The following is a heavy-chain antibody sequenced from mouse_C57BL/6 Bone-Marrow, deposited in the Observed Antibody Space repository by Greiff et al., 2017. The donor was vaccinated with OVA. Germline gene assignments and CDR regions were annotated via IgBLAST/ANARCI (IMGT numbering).Heavy chain of an antibody. CDR1: GYTFTGYW. Sequence: QVQLKESGAELMKPGASVKLSCKATGYTFTGYWIEWVKQRPGHGLEWIGEILPGSGSTNYNEKFKGPATFTADTSSNTAYMQLSSLSSEDSAIYYCARGIYYDYDVGGYWGQGTTLTVSS. V-gene: IGHV1-9*01. D-gene: IGHD2-4*01. CDR3: ARGIYYDYDVGGY. J-gene: IGHJ2*01. CDR2: ILPGSGST.